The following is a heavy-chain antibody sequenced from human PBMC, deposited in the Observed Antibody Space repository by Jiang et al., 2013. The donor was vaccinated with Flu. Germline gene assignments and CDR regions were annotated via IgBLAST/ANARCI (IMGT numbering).Heavy chain of an antibody. CDR3: ARVPRSAYCGGDCYHYFDY. CDR2: IYYSGST. V-gene: IGHV4-59*01. CDR1: GGSISSYY. D-gene: IGHD2-21*02. Sequence: ETLSLTCTVSGGSISSYYWSWIRQPPGKGLEWIGYIYYSGSTNYNPSLKSRVTISVDTSKNQFSLKLSSVTAADTAVYYCARVPRSAYCGGDCYHYFDYWGQGTLVTVSS. J-gene: IGHJ4*02.